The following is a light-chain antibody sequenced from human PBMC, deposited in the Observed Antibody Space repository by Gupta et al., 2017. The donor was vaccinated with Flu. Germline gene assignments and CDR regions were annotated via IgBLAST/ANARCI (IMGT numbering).Light chain of an antibody. V-gene: IGKV3-20*01. CDR3: QQELNSPWT. Sequence: EIVLTQSPGTLSLSLGERTTLSCRASQSISSGYFAWYQQKPGQAPRLLIYNASNRATGIPDRFSGSGSGTDFTLTISRLEPEDFAVYYCQQELNSPWTFGQGTKVEIK. CDR2: NAS. J-gene: IGKJ1*01. CDR1: QSISSGY.